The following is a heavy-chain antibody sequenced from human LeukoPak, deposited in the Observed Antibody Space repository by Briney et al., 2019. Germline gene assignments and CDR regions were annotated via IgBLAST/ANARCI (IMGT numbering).Heavy chain of an antibody. V-gene: IGHV4-59*01. Sequence: PSETLSLICTVSSGSFSAYYWNWIRQPPGKGLEWIGSVYYSGSTNYNPSLMSRVTISVDTSKNRFSLNLSSVTAADTAVYYCARGGSRSYTSSTLDYWGQGTLVTVSS. J-gene: IGHJ4*02. CDR2: VYYSGST. CDR1: SGSFSAYY. D-gene: IGHD6-6*01. CDR3: ARGGSRSYTSSTLDY.